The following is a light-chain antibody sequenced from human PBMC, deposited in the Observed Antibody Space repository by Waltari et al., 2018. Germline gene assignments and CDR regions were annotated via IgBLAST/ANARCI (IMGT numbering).Light chain of an antibody. CDR3: SSYTSNNIWV. Sequence: QSALTQPASVSGSPGQSLTISCPGPSSDVGVYNYVSWYQQHPGKAPKFMIYDVSQRPSGVSNRFSGSKSGNTASLTISGLQAEDEADYYCSSYTSNNIWVFGGGTKLTVL. CDR2: DVS. J-gene: IGLJ3*02. V-gene: IGLV2-14*01. CDR1: SSDVGVYNY.